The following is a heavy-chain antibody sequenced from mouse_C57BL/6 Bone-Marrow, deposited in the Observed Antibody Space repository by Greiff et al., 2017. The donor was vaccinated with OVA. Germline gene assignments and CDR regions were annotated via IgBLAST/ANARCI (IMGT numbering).Heavy chain of an antibody. CDR2: IDPETGGT. V-gene: IGHV1-15*01. Sequence: VQLVESGAELVRPGASVTLSCKASGYTFTDYEMHWVKQTPVHGLEWIGAIDPETGGTAYNQKFKGKAILTADKYSSTAYMELRSLTSEDSAVYYCTRGYSNYYAMDYWGQGTSVTVSS. D-gene: IGHD2-5*01. CDR1: GYTFTDYE. CDR3: TRGYSNYYAMDY. J-gene: IGHJ4*01.